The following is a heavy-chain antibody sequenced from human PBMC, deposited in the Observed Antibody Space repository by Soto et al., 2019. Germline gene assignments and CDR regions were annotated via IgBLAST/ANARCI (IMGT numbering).Heavy chain of an antibody. CDR2: IYYSGST. Sequence: SETLSLTCTVSGGSISSYYWSWIRQPPGKGLEWIGYIYYSGSTNYNPSLKSRVTISVDTSKNQFSLKLSSVTAADTAVYYCARMTTVTTFDYWGQGTLVTVSS. V-gene: IGHV4-59*08. CDR3: ARMTTVTTFDY. D-gene: IGHD4-17*01. J-gene: IGHJ4*02. CDR1: GGSISSYY.